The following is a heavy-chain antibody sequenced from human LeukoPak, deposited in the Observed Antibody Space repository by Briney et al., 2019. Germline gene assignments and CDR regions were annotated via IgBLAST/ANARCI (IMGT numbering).Heavy chain of an antibody. CDR3: ARISLSYSSGGSSDYYYYYGMDV. V-gene: IGHV4-59*02. CDR2: IYYSGST. D-gene: IGHD6-19*01. Sequence: PSETLSLTCAVSGDSVSSYHWSWIRQPPGKGLEWIGYIYYSGSTNYNPSLKSRVTISVDTSKNQFSLKLSSVTAADTAVYYCARISLSYSSGGSSDYYYYYGMDVWGQGTTVTVSS. J-gene: IGHJ6*02. CDR1: GDSVSSYH.